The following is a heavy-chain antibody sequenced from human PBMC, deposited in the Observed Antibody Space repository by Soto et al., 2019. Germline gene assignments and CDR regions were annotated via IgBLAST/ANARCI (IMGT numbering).Heavy chain of an antibody. Sequence: VQLVESGGGVVQPGRSLRLSCAASGFTFSSYAMHWVRQAPGKGLEWVAVISYDGSNKYYADSVKGRFTISRDNSKNTLYLQMNSLRAEDTAVYYCARDSNWGCSSTSCYTRSWFDPWGQGTLVTVSS. V-gene: IGHV3-30-3*01. CDR3: ARDSNWGCSSTSCYTRSWFDP. CDR1: GFTFSSYA. D-gene: IGHD2-2*02. CDR2: ISYDGSNK. J-gene: IGHJ5*02.